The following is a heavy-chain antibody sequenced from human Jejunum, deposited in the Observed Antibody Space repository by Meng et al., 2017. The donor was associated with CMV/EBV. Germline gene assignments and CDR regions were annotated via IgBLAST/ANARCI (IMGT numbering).Heavy chain of an antibody. CDR2: IYYSGST. D-gene: IGHD7-27*01. CDR3: ASPLGILGIVDL. V-gene: IGHV4-39*01. J-gene: IGHJ2*01. Sequence: QLQLQESGTGLVKPSETLSLTGTVSGGAISSSSYYWGWIRQPPGKGLEWIGSIYYSGSTYYNPSLKSRVTISVDTSKNQFSLKLSSVTAADTAVYYCASPLGILGIVDLWGRGTLVTVSS. CDR1: GGAISSSSYY.